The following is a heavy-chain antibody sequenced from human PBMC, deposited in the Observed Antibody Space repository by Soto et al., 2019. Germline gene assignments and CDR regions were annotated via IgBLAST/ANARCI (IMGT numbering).Heavy chain of an antibody. V-gene: IGHV1-18*04. CDR1: GYTFTSYG. CDR3: ARDGDSSGYSVLNWFDP. CDR2: ISAYNGNT. Sequence: ASVKVSCKASGYTFTSYGIIWVRQAPGQGLEWMGWISAYNGNTNYAQKLQGRVTMTTDTSTSTAYMELRSLRSDDTAVYYCARDGDSSGYSVLNWFDPWGQGTLVTVSS. J-gene: IGHJ5*02. D-gene: IGHD3-22*01.